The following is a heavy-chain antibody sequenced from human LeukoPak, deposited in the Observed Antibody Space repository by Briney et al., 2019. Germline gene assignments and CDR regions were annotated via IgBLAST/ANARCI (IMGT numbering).Heavy chain of an antibody. J-gene: IGHJ3*02. V-gene: IGHV3-9*03. CDR1: GFTFDDYA. Sequence: PGGSLRLSCAASGFTFDDYAMHWVRQAPGKGLEWVSGISWNSGSIGYADSVKGRFTISRDNAKNSLYLQMNSLRAEDMALYYCAKESGLGYCTNGVCVGAFDIWGQGTMVTVSS. CDR3: AKESGLGYCTNGVCVGAFDI. D-gene: IGHD2-8*01. CDR2: ISWNSGSI.